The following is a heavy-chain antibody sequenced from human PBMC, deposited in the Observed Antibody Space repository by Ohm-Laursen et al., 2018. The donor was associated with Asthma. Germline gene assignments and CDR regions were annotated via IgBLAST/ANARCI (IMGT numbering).Heavy chain of an antibody. CDR3: ARDRTMVRGDYFDY. CDR2: ISYDGSNK. CDR1: GFTFSSYA. J-gene: IGHJ4*02. D-gene: IGHD3-10*01. V-gene: IGHV3-30-3*01. Sequence: SLRLSCAASGFTFSSYAMHWVRQAPGKGLEWVAVISYDGSNKYYADSVKGRFTISRDNSKNTLYLQMNSLRAEGTAVYYCARDRTMVRGDYFDYWGQGTLVTVSS.